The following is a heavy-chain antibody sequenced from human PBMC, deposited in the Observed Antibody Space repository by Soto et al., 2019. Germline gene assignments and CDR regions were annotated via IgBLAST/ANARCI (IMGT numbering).Heavy chain of an antibody. D-gene: IGHD2-2*02. CDR3: ARYCRSTTCYTVSGMDV. CDR1: GFSFSGYD. Sequence: GGSLRLSCAASGFSFSGYDMHWVRQPTGKGLEWVSGIGTAGDAYYLGSVKGRFTISRENAKNSVYLQLNRLRAGDTAVYYCARYCRSTTCYTVSGMDVWGPGTTVTVSS. J-gene: IGHJ6*02. V-gene: IGHV3-13*01. CDR2: IGTAGDA.